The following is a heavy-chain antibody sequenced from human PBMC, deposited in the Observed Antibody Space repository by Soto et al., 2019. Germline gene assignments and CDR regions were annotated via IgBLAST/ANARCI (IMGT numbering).Heavy chain of an antibody. CDR1: GYTFTSSD. CDR2: MNPNSGNT. Sequence: QVQLVQSGAEVEKPGASVKVSCQASGYTFTSSDLDWVRQATGQGLEWMGWMNPNSGNTGYAQKFQGRVTMTRHTSISTAYMELSSRRSEDTAVYYCAREYSSSPWFDHGGQGTAVTVSS. V-gene: IGHV1-8*01. J-gene: IGHJ5*02. D-gene: IGHD6-6*01. CDR3: AREYSSSPWFDH.